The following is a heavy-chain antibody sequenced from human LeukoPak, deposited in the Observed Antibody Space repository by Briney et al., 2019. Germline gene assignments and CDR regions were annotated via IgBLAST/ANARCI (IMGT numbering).Heavy chain of an antibody. D-gene: IGHD1-26*01. CDR1: GGSISSGSYY. Sequence: SETLSLTCTVSGGSISSGSYYWSWIRQPAGKGLEWIGRIRTSGSTNYNPSLKSRVTISVDTSKNQFSLKLSSVTAADTAVYYCARGRDGSSYYFDYWGQGTLVTVSS. CDR3: ARGRDGSSYYFDY. V-gene: IGHV4-61*02. J-gene: IGHJ4*02. CDR2: IRTSGST.